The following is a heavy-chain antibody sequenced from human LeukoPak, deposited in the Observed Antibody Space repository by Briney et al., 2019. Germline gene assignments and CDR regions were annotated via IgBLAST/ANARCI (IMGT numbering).Heavy chain of an antibody. V-gene: IGHV4-34*01. CDR3: ARDLQISRRGWSHYFDY. CDR2: INHSGST. D-gene: IGHD6-19*01. CDR1: GGSFSGYY. J-gene: IGHJ4*02. Sequence: SETLSLTCAVYGGSFSGYYWSWIRQPPGKGLEWIGEINHSGSTNYNPSLKSRVTISVDTSKNQFSLKLSSVTAADTAVYYCARDLQISRRGWSHYFDYWGQGTLVTVSS.